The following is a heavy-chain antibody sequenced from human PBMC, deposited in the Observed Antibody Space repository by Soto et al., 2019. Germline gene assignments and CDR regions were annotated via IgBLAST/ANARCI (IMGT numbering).Heavy chain of an antibody. CDR3: ARHLAAGDV. CDR1: GYTYTNYG. J-gene: IGHJ4*02. Sequence: GASVKVSCTASGYTYTNYGMHWVRQAPGQRLEWMGWINAGSGNTNYSQKFQGRITMTRDTSASTVYMELSSLTSEDTAMYYCARHLAAGDVWGQGTLVTVSS. CDR2: INAGSGNT. D-gene: IGHD2-8*02. V-gene: IGHV1-3*01.